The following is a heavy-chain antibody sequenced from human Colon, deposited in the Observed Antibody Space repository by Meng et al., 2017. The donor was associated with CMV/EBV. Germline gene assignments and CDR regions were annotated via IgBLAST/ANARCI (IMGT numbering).Heavy chain of an antibody. D-gene: IGHD3-3*01. CDR1: GFTFHAYW. J-gene: IGHJ4*02. CDR2: VNTDGASK. V-gene: IGHV3-74*03. Sequence: GGSLKISCAASGFTFHAYWMHWVRQVPGKGLEWVARVNTDGASKKYADSVKGRFTISRDNPKDTVYLQMTSLRADDTAMYYCVRDKGDGFNRFHYFDYWAQGTQVTVSS. CDR3: VRDKGDGFNRFHYFDY.